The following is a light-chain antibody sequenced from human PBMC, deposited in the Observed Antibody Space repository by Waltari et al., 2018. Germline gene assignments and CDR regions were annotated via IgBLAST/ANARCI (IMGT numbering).Light chain of an antibody. J-gene: IGKJ4*01. Sequence: EIVLTQSPATLSLSPGDRAALSCRASKSVTTEFAWYQQKPGQAPRLLIYDVSNRATGVPARFSGSGSGTDFTLTISSLDPEDFAVYYCQQRDSWPRTFGGGTKVEFK. V-gene: IGKV3-11*01. CDR2: DVS. CDR3: QQRDSWPRT. CDR1: KSVTTE.